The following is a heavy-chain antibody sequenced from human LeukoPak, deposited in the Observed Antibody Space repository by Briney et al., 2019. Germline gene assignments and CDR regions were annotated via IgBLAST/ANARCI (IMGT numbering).Heavy chain of an antibody. J-gene: IGHJ5*02. D-gene: IGHD3-9*01. CDR2: IYYSGST. V-gene: IGHV4-30-4*08. CDR3: ARIYFDWSTFDP. Sequence: PSETLSLTCTVSGGSISSGDYYWSWIRQPPGKGLEWIGYIYYSGSTYYNPSLRSRVTISVDTSKNQFSLKLSSVTAADTAVYYCARIYFDWSTFDPWDQGTLVTVSS. CDR1: GGSISSGDYY.